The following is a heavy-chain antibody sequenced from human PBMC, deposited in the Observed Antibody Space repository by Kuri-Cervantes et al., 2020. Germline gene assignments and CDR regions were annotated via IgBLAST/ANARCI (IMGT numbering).Heavy chain of an antibody. CDR1: GFTFDDYA. D-gene: IGHD3-10*01. CDR2: ISWNSGSI. J-gene: IGHJ4*02. CDR3: ARDRMVRGFDY. Sequence: GGSLRLSCVASGFTFDDYAMHWLRQVPGKGLEWVSGISWNSGSIGYADSVKGRFTISRDNAKNSLYLQMNSLRAEDTAVYYCARDRMVRGFDYWGQGTLVTVSS. V-gene: IGHV3-9*01.